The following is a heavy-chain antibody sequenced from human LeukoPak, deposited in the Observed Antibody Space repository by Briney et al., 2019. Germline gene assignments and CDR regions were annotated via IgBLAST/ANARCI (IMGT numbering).Heavy chain of an antibody. J-gene: IGHJ6*03. Sequence: SETLSLTCAVYGGSFSGYYWSWIRQPPGKGLEWIGEINHSGSTNYNPSLKSRVTISVDTSKNQFSLKLSSVTAADTAVYYCARGRKVGSYYYYYYMDVWAKGPRSPSP. CDR1: GGSFSGYY. CDR3: ARGRKVGSYYYYYYMDV. V-gene: IGHV4-34*01. D-gene: IGHD1-26*01. CDR2: INHSGST.